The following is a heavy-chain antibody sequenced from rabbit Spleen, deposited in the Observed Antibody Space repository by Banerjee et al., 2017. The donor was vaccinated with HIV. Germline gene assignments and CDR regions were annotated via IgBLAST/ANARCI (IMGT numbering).Heavy chain of an antibody. V-gene: IGHV1S45*01. CDR3: ARETSSGWGIVSFYFSL. CDR2: MYTATGTT. Sequence: QQQLEESGGGLVQPGGTLTLTCTASGFSFDSNHYMCWVRQAPGKGLEWIGCMYTATGTTWYASWVDGRFSISKTSSTTVTLQMTSLTVADTATYFCARETSSGWGIVSFYFSLWGPGTLVTVS. J-gene: IGHJ4*01. CDR1: GFSFDSNHY. D-gene: IGHD4-1*01.